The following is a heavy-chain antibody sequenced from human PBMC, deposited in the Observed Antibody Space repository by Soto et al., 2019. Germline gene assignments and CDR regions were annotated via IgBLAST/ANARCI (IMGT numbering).Heavy chain of an antibody. CDR1: GGSIGTYY. CDR2: IYYRGKT. J-gene: IGHJ4*02. V-gene: IGHV4-59*08. CDR3: ARGPTTDKVDF. D-gene: IGHD4-17*01. Sequence: SETLSLTCTVSGGSIGTYYWSWIRQPPGKGLEWIGYIYYRGKTYSNPSLKSQVTISVDTSKSQFSLKLTSVTAADTAVYYCARGPTTDKVDFWGQGTLVTVSS.